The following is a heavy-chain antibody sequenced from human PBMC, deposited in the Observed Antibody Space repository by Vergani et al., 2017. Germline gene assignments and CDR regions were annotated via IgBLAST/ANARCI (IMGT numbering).Heavy chain of an antibody. Sequence: QVQLVQSGAEVKKPGASVKVSCKASGGTFSSYAISWVRQAPGQGLEWMGRIIPILGIANYAQKFQGRVTITADKSTSTAYMELSSLRSEDTAVNYCARSPRNHYYYYGMDVWGQGTTVTVSS. D-gene: IGHD1-14*01. CDR3: ARSPRNHYYYYGMDV. CDR2: IIPILGIA. V-gene: IGHV1-69*04. CDR1: GGTFSSYA. J-gene: IGHJ6*02.